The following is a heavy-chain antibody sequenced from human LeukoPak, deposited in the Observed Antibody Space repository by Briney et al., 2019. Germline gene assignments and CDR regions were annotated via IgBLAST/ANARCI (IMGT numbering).Heavy chain of an antibody. CDR1: GYTFTTQG. CDR2: INPKNGYT. D-gene: IGHD4/OR15-4a*01. V-gene: IGHV1-18*01. Sequence: ASVKVSCRASGYTFTTQGITWVRQAPGQGLEFMGWINPKNGYTNYAQNFQGIFTMTTDTPTSTAYMELRSLRSDDTAVYFCATGGALHHDNWGQGTQVTVSS. J-gene: IGHJ4*02. CDR3: ATGGALHHDN.